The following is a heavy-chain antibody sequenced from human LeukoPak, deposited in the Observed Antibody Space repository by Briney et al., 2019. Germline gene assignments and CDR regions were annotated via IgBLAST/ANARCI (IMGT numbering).Heavy chain of an antibody. J-gene: IGHJ4*02. CDR1: GFSLNSNY. D-gene: IGHD1-26*01. CDR3: AKDQRWESPHYLDS. Sequence: GGSLRLSCAASGFSLNSNYMTWVRQAPGKGLEWVSVIYNGGRTDYADSVRGRFIISGDISKNTVYLQMNSLRAEDTAVYYCAKDQRWESPHYLDSWGQGTLVTVSS. CDR2: IYNGGRT. V-gene: IGHV3-53*01.